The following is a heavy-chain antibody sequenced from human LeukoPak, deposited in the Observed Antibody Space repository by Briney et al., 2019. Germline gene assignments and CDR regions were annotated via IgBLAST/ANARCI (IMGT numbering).Heavy chain of an antibody. CDR3: ARNLAVAPHAYYFDY. CDR1: GYTFTDYP. J-gene: IGHJ4*02. V-gene: IGHV1-3*03. CDR2: INVGNGNT. Sequence: EASVKVSCKASGYTFTDYPMHWVRQTPGQRLEWMGWINVGNGNTKYSQEFQGRVTITRDTSASTAYMELSSLRSEDMAVYYCARNLAVAPHAYYFDYWGQGTLVTVSS. D-gene: IGHD6-19*01.